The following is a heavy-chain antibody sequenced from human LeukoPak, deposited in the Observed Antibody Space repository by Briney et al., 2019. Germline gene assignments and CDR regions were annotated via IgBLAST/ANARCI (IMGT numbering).Heavy chain of an antibody. V-gene: IGHV3-48*01. Sequence: GGSLRLSCAASGFTFSSYSMNWVRQAPGKGLEWVSYISSSSSTIYYADSVKGRFTISRDNAKNSLYLQMNSLRAEDTAVYYCAKDLSGYYLVTDYWGQGTLVTVSS. J-gene: IGHJ4*02. CDR3: AKDLSGYYLVTDY. CDR2: ISSSSSTI. CDR1: GFTFSSYS. D-gene: IGHD3-22*01.